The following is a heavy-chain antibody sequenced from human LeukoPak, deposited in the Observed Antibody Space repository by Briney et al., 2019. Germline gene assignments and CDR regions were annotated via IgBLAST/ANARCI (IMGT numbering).Heavy chain of an antibody. V-gene: IGHV1-69*13. CDR2: IIPIFGTA. D-gene: IGHD2-15*01. J-gene: IGHJ6*02. CDR1: GGTFSSYA. Sequence: ASVNVSCKASGGTFSSYAISWVRQAPGQGLEWMGGIIPIFGTANYAQKFQGRVTITADESTSTAYMELSSLRSEDTAVYYCARGPVVAATPPYYYYGMDVWGQGTTVTVSS. CDR3: ARGPVVAATPPYYYYGMDV.